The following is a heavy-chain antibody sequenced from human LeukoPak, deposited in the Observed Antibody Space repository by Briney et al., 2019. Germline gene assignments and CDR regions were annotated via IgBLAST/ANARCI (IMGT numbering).Heavy chain of an antibody. CDR1: GFTFSSYA. J-gene: IGHJ5*02. D-gene: IGHD2-2*01. CDR3: AKDSDIVVVPAAPYNWFDP. Sequence: GGSLRLSCAASGFTFSSYAMSWVRQAPGKGLEWVSAISGSGGSTYYADSVKSRFTISRDNSKNTLYLQMNSLRAEDAAVYYCAKDSDIVVVPAAPYNWFDPWGQGTLVTVSS. CDR2: ISGSGGST. V-gene: IGHV3-23*01.